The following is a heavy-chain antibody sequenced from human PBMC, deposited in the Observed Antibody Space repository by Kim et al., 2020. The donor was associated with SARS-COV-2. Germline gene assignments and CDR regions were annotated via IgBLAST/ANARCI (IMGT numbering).Heavy chain of an antibody. CDR3: AKDPYGGGLFYYYYGMDV. D-gene: IGHD4-17*01. Sequence: VKYRFIISQDTAKNPLYLQMNSLRAEDTAVYYCAKDPYGGGLFYYYYGMDVWGQGTTVTVSS. V-gene: IGHV3-11*04. J-gene: IGHJ6*02.